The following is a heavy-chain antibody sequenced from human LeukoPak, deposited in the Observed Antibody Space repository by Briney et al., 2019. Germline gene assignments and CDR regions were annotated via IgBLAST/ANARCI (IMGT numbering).Heavy chain of an antibody. Sequence: GGSLRLSCAASGFTFNNYWMHWVRQAPGQGLVWVSRISSSGRRTFYADSVKGRFTISRDNSRNTLYLQLSSLRAEDTAVYYCARAQDYYDSSGSPGYWGQGTLVTVSS. CDR1: GFTFNNYW. J-gene: IGHJ4*02. D-gene: IGHD3-22*01. CDR3: ARAQDYYDSSGSPGY. V-gene: IGHV3-74*01. CDR2: ISSSGRRT.